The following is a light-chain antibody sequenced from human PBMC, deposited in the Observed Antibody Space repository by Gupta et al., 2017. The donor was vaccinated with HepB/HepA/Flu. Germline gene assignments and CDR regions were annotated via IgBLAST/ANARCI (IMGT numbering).Light chain of an antibody. CDR2: SNN. J-gene: IGLJ3*02. V-gene: IGLV1-44*01. CDR1: SSTMGRNT. CDR3: AAWDDSRNGPV. Sequence: QPVLTQPPSASGTPGQRVTISCSGRSSTMGRNTVSWYQQFPGTAPNLLIHSNNERPSGVPDRLSGSKSGTSATLAISGLQSEDEADYYCAAWDDSRNGPVFGGGTKLTVL.